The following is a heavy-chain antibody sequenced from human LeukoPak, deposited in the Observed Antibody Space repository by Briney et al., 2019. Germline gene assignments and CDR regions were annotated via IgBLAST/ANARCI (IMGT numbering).Heavy chain of an antibody. V-gene: IGHV3-30*02. CDR1: GFIFSSYG. Sequence: GGSLRLSCAASGFIFSSYGMHWVRQAPGKGLECVAYLRFDTSTKYYADSVKGRFTISRDNFKNTLFLQMNSLRTGDTAVYYCAKSVDTDLVDFAFNFWGQGTMVTVSS. D-gene: IGHD5-18*01. CDR3: AKSVDTDLVDFAFNF. CDR2: LRFDTSTK. J-gene: IGHJ3*01.